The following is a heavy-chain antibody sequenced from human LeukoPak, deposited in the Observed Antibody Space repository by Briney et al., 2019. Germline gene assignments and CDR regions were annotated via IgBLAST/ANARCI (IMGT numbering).Heavy chain of an antibody. CDR2: IYYSGST. D-gene: IGHD6-6*01. Sequence: SETLSLTCTVSGGSISSGDYYWSWIRQPPGKGLEWIGYIYYSGSTYYNPSLKSRVTISVDTSKNQFSLKLSSVTAADTAVYYCARGRIVARRAGGLYWYFDLWGRGTLVTVSS. CDR3: ARGRIVARRAGGLYWYFDL. CDR1: GGSISSGDYY. V-gene: IGHV4-30-4*01. J-gene: IGHJ2*01.